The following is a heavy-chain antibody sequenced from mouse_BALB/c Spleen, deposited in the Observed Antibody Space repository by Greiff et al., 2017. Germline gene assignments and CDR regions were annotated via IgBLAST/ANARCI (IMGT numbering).Heavy chain of an antibody. D-gene: IGHD2-4*01. CDR3: TRGSTMITTGFAY. CDR2: IYPGNSDT. Sequence: EVQLQESGTVLARPGASVKMSCKASGYTFTSYWMHWVKQRPGQGLEWIGAIYPGNSDTSYNQKFKGKAKLTAVTSTSTAYMELSSLTNEDSAVYYCTRGSTMITTGFAYWGQGTLVTVSA. V-gene: IGHV1-5*01. J-gene: IGHJ3*01. CDR1: GYTFTSYW.